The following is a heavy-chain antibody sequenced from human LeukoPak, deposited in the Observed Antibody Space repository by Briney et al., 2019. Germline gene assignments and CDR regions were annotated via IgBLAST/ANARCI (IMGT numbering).Heavy chain of an antibody. Sequence: GGSLRLSCAASGFTFSNYWMSWVRQAPGKGLEWVANIKQDGSGKNYVESAKGRFTISRDNAKSSLYLQMNSLRDEDTAIYYCAKDSPFGGNWGQGTLVTVSS. CDR2: IKQDGSGK. V-gene: IGHV3-7*03. J-gene: IGHJ4*02. CDR1: GFTFSNYW. D-gene: IGHD3-16*01. CDR3: AKDSPFGGN.